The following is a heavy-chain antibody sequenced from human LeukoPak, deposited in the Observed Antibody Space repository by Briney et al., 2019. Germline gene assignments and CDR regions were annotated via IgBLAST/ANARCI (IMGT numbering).Heavy chain of an antibody. D-gene: IGHD2-2*01. CDR3: AKDGRYCSSINCYFDY. J-gene: IGHJ4*02. Sequence: GGSLRLSCAASGVTFSSHGMSWVRQAPGKGLECVSSISDNGSGTTYADSVKGRFTISRDNSKNTLYLQMNSLRAEDTAVYYCAKDGRYCSSINCYFDYWGQGTLVTVSS. CDR1: GVTFSSHG. V-gene: IGHV3-23*01. CDR2: ISDNGSGT.